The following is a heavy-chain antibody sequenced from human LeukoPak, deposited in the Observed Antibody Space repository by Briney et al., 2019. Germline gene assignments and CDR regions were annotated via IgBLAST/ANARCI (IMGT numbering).Heavy chain of an antibody. CDR1: GYSISSGYY. V-gene: IGHV4-38-2*02. D-gene: IGHD4-23*01. Sequence: SETLSLTCTVSGYSISSGYYWGWIRQPPGKGLEWIGSIYHSGSTYYNPSLKSRVTISVDTSKNQFSLKLSSVTAADTAVYYCARSVDYGGNSDAFDIWGQGTMVTVSS. CDR2: IYHSGST. CDR3: ARSVDYGGNSDAFDI. J-gene: IGHJ3*02.